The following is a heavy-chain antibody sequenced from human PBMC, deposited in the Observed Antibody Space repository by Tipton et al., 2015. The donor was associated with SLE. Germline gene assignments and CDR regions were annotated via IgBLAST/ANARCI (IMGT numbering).Heavy chain of an antibody. CDR1: GGSLSGYY. Sequence: TLSLTCAVYGGSLSGYYWNWIRQPPGKGLEWIGEINHSGNTNYNPSLKSRVTISVDTSKNQFSLKLSSVTAADTAVYHCASGILTGHVAFDIWGPGTMVTVSS. J-gene: IGHJ3*02. D-gene: IGHD3-9*01. CDR3: ASGILTGHVAFDI. V-gene: IGHV4-34*01. CDR2: INHSGNT.